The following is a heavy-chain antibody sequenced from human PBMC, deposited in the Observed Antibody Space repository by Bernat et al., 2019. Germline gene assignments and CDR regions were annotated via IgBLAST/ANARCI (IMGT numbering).Heavy chain of an antibody. D-gene: IGHD4-17*01. Sequence: QVQLQESGPGLVKPSQTLSLTCTVSGGSISSAAYYWSRIRQHPGKGLEWIAYICYSGTTYYNPSLKSRVSISVDTSRNQFSLQLDSVTAADTAVYYCARKRDDGDYHFDYWGQGTLVTVSS. CDR2: ICYSGTT. CDR1: GGSISSAAYY. J-gene: IGHJ4*02. V-gene: IGHV4-31*03. CDR3: ARKRDDGDYHFDY.